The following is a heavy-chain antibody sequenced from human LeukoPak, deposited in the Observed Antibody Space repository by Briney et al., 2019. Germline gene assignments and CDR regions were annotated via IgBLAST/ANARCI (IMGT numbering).Heavy chain of an antibody. D-gene: IGHD3-22*01. CDR2: IYYSGST. V-gene: IGHV4-31*03. CDR3: ARDYYDSSGYYYFDY. Sequence: PSETLSLTCTVSGGSISSGGYYWSWIHQHPGKGLEWIGYIYYSGSTYYNPSLKSRVTISVDTSKNQFSLKLSSVTAADTAVYYCARDYYDSSGYYYFDYWGQGTLATVSS. J-gene: IGHJ4*02. CDR1: GGSISSGGYY.